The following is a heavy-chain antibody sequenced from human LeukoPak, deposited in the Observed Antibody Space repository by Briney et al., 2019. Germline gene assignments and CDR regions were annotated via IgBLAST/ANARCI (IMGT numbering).Heavy chain of an antibody. CDR3: ARGEKPYDY. Sequence: ASVKVSCKTSGYTFTYYVISWVRQAPGQGLEWMGWINAYNGNTNDAQKFQGRVTMTTDTSTSTAYMELRSLRSNDTAVYYCARGEKPYDYWGQGTLVSISS. CDR2: INAYNGNT. D-gene: IGHD1-26*01. V-gene: IGHV1-18*01. J-gene: IGHJ4*02. CDR1: GYTFTYYV.